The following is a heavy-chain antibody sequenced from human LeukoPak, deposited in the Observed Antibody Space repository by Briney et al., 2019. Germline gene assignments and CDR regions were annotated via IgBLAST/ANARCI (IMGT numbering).Heavy chain of an antibody. J-gene: IGHJ4*02. D-gene: IGHD3-10*01. CDR3: AKDGPTYYYGSGSSVDYFDY. V-gene: IGHV3-48*01. CDR1: GFTFSSYS. CDR2: ISSSSSTI. Sequence: PGGSLRLSCAASGFTFSSYSMNWVRQAPGKGLEWVSYISSSSSTIYYADSVKGRFTISRDNSKNTLYLQMNSLRAEDTAVYYCAKDGPTYYYGSGSSVDYFDYWGQGTLVTVSS.